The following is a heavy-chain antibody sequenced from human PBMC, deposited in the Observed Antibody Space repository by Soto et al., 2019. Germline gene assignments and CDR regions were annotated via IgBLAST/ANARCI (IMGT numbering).Heavy chain of an antibody. V-gene: IGHV2-70*01. J-gene: IGHJ4*02. Sequence: SGPTLVNPTQTLTLTCTFSGFSLSTGGMCVNWIRQPPGKALEWLALIDWDDDEYYNTSLKTRLTISKDTSEKQVVLTMTNMDPVDTATYYCARTFNGFPDYWGQGTLVTVSS. CDR2: IDWDDDE. CDR1: GFSLSTGGMC. CDR3: ARTFNGFPDY. D-gene: IGHD2-8*01.